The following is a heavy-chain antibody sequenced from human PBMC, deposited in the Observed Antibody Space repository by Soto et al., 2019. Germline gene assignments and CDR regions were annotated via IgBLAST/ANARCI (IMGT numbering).Heavy chain of an antibody. D-gene: IGHD3-10*01. CDR2: ISYDGSNK. CDR3: GKGAGGA. Sequence: QVQLVESGGGVVQPGRSLRLSCAASGFTFSSYGMHWVRQAPGKGLEWVAVISYDGSNKYYADSVKGRFTISRDNSKNTWYLQMNSLRAEDTAVYYWGKGAGGAWGQGTLVTVSS. J-gene: IGHJ5*02. CDR1: GFTFSSYG. V-gene: IGHV3-30*18.